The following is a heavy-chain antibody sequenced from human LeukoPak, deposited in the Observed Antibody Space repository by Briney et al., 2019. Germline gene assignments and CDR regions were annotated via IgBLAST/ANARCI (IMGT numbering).Heavy chain of an antibody. CDR2: IYYSWSF. CDR3: AKRRCLEWLYPHAFDI. V-gene: IGHV4-59*12. J-gene: IGHJ3*02. D-gene: IGHD3-3*01. CDR1: GDSISSYY. Sequence: SETLSLTCTVSGDSISSYYWSWLRQPPGKALEGFGYIYYSWSFNYNPSLKSRVTISVDTCKNQYSLKFGSVTAVDTGVYYCAKRRCLEWLYPHAFDIWGQGTMVSVST.